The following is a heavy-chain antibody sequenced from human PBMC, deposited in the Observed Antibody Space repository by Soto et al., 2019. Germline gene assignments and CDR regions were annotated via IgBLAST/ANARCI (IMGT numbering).Heavy chain of an antibody. CDR1: GFSFSAFY. V-gene: IGHV3-11*01. CDR3: ARGLPLQFPGMNL. J-gene: IGHJ6*02. D-gene: IGHD4-4*01. CDR2: ISGSGNFI. Sequence: QVQLVGSGGDLVKPGGSLRLSCAGSGFSFSAFYFSWIRQAPAKGLEWISHISGSGNFIYYADSVKGRFTISRDNAKNSLYLQMNSLGAEDTAVYYCARGLPLQFPGMNLWGQGTTVTVSS.